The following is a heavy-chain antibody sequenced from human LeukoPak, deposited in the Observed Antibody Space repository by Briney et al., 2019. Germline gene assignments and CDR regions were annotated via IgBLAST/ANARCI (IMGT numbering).Heavy chain of an antibody. CDR1: GYTFSNYA. CDR3: ARDPGTYTGSYYGLN. V-gene: IGHV1-18*01. CDR2: ISGDNGQI. Sequence: GASVKVSCKASGYTFSNYAITWVRQAPGQGLEWMGWISGDNGQIKYAQNFQDRVTMTTDTPTSTAYLELKSLRSDDTAVYYCARDPGTYTGSYYGLNWGQGTLVTV. D-gene: IGHD1-26*01. J-gene: IGHJ4*02.